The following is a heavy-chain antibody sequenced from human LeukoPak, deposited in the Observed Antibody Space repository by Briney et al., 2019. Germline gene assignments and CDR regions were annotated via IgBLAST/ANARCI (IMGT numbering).Heavy chain of an antibody. CDR3: AKFSGWLLDY. Sequence: GGSLRLSCAASGFTFNSYGMHWVRQAPGKGLEWVAVISYDGSNKYYADSVKGRFTISRDNSKNTLYLQMNSLRAEDTAVYYCAKFSGWLLDYWGQGTLVTVSS. J-gene: IGHJ4*02. CDR1: GFTFNSYG. CDR2: ISYDGSNK. D-gene: IGHD6-19*01. V-gene: IGHV3-30*18.